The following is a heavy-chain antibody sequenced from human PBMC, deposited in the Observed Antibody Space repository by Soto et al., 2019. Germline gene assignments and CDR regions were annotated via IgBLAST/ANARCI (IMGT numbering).Heavy chain of an antibody. CDR1: GYTFTSYG. V-gene: IGHV1-18*01. J-gene: IGHJ4*02. CDR2: ISTYNGNT. CDR3: ARDEGGWGITSYGVGSWESHY. D-gene: IGHD3-3*01. Sequence: QVQLVQSGAEVKKPGASVKVSCKASGYTFTSYGISWVRQAPGQGLEWMGWISTYNGNTNYAQKLQGRVTMTTDTSTRKGYKEGRSLGSDDKGVDYCARDEGGWGITSYGVGSWESHYRGQGTLVTVSS.